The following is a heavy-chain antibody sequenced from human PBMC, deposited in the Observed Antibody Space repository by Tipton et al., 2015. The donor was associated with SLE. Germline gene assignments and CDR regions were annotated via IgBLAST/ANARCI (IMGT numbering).Heavy chain of an antibody. J-gene: IGHJ6*02. CDR3: AREPPGVRGVIYYGMDV. Sequence: LSLTCAASGFTFSSYEMNWVRQAPGKGLEWVSYISSSGSTIYYADSVKGRFTISRDNAKNSLYLQMNSLRAEDTAVYYCAREPPGVRGVIYYGMDVWGQGTTVTVSS. CDR2: ISSSGSTI. CDR1: GFTFSSYE. D-gene: IGHD3-10*01. V-gene: IGHV3-48*03.